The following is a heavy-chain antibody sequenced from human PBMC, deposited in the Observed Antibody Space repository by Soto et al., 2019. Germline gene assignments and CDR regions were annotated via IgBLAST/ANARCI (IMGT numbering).Heavy chain of an antibody. V-gene: IGHV3-23*01. CDR1: GFTFSSYA. CDR2: ISGSGGST. CDR3: AKICGDIVVVVAATPSYYFDY. J-gene: IGHJ4*02. Sequence: EVQLLESGGGLVQPRGSLRLSCAASGFTFSSYAMSWVRQAPGKGLEWVSAISGSGGSTYYADSVKGRFTISRDNSKNTLYLQMNSLRAEDTAVYYCAKICGDIVVVVAATPSYYFDYWGQGTLVTVSS. D-gene: IGHD2-15*01.